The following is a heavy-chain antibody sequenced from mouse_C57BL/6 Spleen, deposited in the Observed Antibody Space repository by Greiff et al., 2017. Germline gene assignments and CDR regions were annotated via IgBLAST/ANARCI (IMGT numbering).Heavy chain of an antibody. CDR1: GFTFSDYY. Sequence: EVHLVESEGGLVQPGSSMKLSCTASGFTFSDYYMAWVRQVPEKGLEWVANINYDGSSTYYLDSLKSRFIISRDNAKNILYLQMSSLKSEDTATYYCARIYDGRYWYFDVWGTGTTDTVSS. CDR2: INYDGSST. J-gene: IGHJ1*03. CDR3: ARIYDGRYWYFDV. V-gene: IGHV5-16*01. D-gene: IGHD2-3*01.